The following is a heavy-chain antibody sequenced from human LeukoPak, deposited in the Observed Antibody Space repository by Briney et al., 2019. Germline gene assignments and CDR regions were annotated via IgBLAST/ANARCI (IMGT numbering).Heavy chain of an antibody. CDR1: GGSVTSASHY. J-gene: IGHJ4*02. CDR2: IHYSGST. CDR3: TRHHDYGDKIDY. V-gene: IGHV4-39*01. D-gene: IGHD4-23*01. Sequence: SETLSLTCTVSGGSVTSASHYWAWIRQPPGKGLEWIGSIHYSGSTYYSPSLKSRLTISGDTSKSQFSLKLTFVTAADTAVYYCTRHHDYGDKIDYWGQGALVTVSS.